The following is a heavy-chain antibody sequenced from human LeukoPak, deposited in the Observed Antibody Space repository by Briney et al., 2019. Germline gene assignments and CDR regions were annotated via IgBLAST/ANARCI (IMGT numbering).Heavy chain of an antibody. CDR2: IKRDGSQK. Sequence: GGSLRLSCAAPGFSFSSNWMGWVRQAPGKGLEWVAHIKRDGSQKYYLDSVKGRFTISRDNAKNSLYLQMNSLRAEDTAVYYCAKDGVTPGPFDYWGQGTLVTVSS. CDR3: AKDGVTPGPFDY. D-gene: IGHD2-21*02. V-gene: IGHV3-7*03. J-gene: IGHJ4*02. CDR1: GFSFSSNW.